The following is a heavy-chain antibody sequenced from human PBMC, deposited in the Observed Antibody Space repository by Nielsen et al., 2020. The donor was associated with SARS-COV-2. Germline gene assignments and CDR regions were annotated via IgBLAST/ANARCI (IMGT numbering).Heavy chain of an antibody. J-gene: IGHJ4*02. CDR1: GFTFSNAW. D-gene: IGHD6-13*01. CDR3: TIRAIAAAN. V-gene: IGHV3-15*01. CDR2: IKSKTDGGTT. Sequence: GESLKISCAASGFTFSNAWMSWVRQAPGKGLEWVGRIKSKTDGGTTDYAAPVKGRFTISRDDSKNTLYLQMNSLKTEDTAVYYCTIRAIAAANWGQGTPVTVSS.